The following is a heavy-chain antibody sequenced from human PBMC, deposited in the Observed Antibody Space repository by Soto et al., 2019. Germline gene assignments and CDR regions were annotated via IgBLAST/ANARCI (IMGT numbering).Heavy chain of an antibody. J-gene: IGHJ5*02. CDR3: AKNQGVELVPLATVDWFDP. D-gene: IGHD1-26*01. CDR1: GFIFEDFG. Sequence: GGSLRLSCAASGFIFEDFGMSWVRQAPGKGLEWISSISGSGFKKYYAGSVKGRFTISRDNSKSTVYLELNNLSAEDTAVYHCAKNQGVELVPLATVDWFDPWGQGSVVTVSS. V-gene: IGHV3-23*01. CDR2: ISGSGFKK.